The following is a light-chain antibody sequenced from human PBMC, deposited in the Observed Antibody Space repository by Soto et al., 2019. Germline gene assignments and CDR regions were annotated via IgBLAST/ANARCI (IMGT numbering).Light chain of an antibody. V-gene: IGKV1-5*03. Sequence: DIQMTQSPSTLSASVRDRVTITCRASQSISSWLAWYQQRPGKAPKLLIYKASTLKSGVPSRFSGSGSGTEFTLTISSLQPDDFAVYYCQQYGNSPITFGQGRRLEIK. CDR3: QQYGNSPIT. CDR2: KAS. CDR1: QSISSW. J-gene: IGKJ5*01.